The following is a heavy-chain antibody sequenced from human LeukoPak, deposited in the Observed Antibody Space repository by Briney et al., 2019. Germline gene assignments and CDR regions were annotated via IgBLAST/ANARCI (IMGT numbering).Heavy chain of an antibody. D-gene: IGHD5-12*01. CDR3: ARGGYSGYDVHFDY. CDR2: ISSSSSTI. J-gene: IGHJ4*02. Sequence: GGSLRLSCAASGFSFSTHWMTWARQAPGKGLEWVSYISSSSSTIYYADSVKGRFTISRDNAKNSLYLQMNSLRDEDTAVYYCARGGYSGYDVHFDYWGQGTLVTVSS. V-gene: IGHV3-48*02. CDR1: GFSFSTHW.